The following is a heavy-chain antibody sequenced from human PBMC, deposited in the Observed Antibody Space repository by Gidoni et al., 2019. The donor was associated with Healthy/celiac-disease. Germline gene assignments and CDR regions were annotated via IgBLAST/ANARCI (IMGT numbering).Heavy chain of an antibody. CDR3: ARDHQDRYFDWSLDAFDI. CDR2: IKQDGSEK. CDR1: GLTFSSYR. D-gene: IGHD3-9*01. J-gene: IGHJ3*02. Sequence: EVQLVESGGGLVQPGGSLRLAGAASGLTFSSYRMSWVRQAPGKGLEWVANIKQDGSEKYYVDSVKGRFTISRDNAKNSLYLQMNSLRAEDTAVYYCARDHQDRYFDWSLDAFDIWGQGTMVTVSS. V-gene: IGHV3-7*01.